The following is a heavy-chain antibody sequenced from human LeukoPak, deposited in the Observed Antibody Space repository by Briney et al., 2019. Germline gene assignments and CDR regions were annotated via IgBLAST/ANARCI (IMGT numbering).Heavy chain of an antibody. CDR2: IYFSGSS. Sequence: SETLSLTCTVSGASISSCGYYWSWVRQFPGKGLEWIGSIYFSGSSQYNPSLKSRFSMSADTSENQISLRVTSVTAADTAVYYCTRDSPDHWFDPWGQGTLVTVSA. J-gene: IGHJ5*02. CDR1: GASISSCGYY. CDR3: TRDSPDHWFDP. V-gene: IGHV4-31*02.